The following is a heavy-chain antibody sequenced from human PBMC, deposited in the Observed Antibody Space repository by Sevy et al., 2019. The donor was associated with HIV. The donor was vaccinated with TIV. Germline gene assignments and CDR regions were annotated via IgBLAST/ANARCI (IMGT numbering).Heavy chain of an antibody. D-gene: IGHD3-22*01. V-gene: IGHV1-24*01. CDR1: GYTLTELS. CDR2: FDPEDGET. Sequence: ASVKVSCKVSGYTLTELSMHWVRQAPGKGLEWMGSFDPEDGETIYAQKFQGRVTMTDDTSTDTAYMELSSLRSEDTAVYYCATSRDYYERIGSNFDFWGQGTLVTVSS. J-gene: IGHJ4*02. CDR3: ATSRDYYERIGSNFDF.